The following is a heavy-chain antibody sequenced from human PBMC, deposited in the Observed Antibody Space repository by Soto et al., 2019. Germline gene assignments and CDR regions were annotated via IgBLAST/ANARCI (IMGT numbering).Heavy chain of an antibody. V-gene: IGHV1-69*13. Sequence: GASVKVSCKASGGTFSSYAISWVRQAPGQGLEWMGGIIPIFGTANYAQKFQGRVTITADESTSTAYMELSSLRSEDTAVYYCAIPWAPRRAPIHYWGQGTQVTVSS. CDR2: IIPIFGTA. J-gene: IGHJ4*02. CDR3: AIPWAPRRAPIHY. D-gene: IGHD7-27*01. CDR1: GGTFSSYA.